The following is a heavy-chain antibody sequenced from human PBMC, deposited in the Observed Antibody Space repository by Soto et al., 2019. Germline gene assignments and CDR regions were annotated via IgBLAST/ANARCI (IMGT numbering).Heavy chain of an antibody. J-gene: IGHJ4*02. CDR2: ISGSGGST. Sequence: GGSLRLSCAASGFTFSSYAMSWVRQAPGKGLEWVSAISGSGGSTYYADPVKGRFTISRDNYKNTLYLQMNSLRAEDTDVYYYAKAHTSYSSTSCFDYWGQGTLVTVSS. CDR3: AKAHTSYSSTSCFDY. D-gene: IGHD2-2*01. V-gene: IGHV3-23*01. CDR1: GFTFSSYA.